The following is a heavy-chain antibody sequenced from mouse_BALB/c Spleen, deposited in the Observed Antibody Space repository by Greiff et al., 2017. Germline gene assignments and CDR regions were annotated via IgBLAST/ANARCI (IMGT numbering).Heavy chain of an antibody. CDR1: GFTFSSFG. V-gene: IGHV5-17*02. Sequence: EVQRVESGGDLVKPGGSRKLSCAASGFTFSSFGMHWVRQAPEKGLEWVAYISSGSSTIYYADTVKGRFTISRDNPKNTLFLQMTSLRSEDTAMYYCARGYDYFDYWGQGTTLTVSS. D-gene: IGHD2-2*01. CDR2: ISSGSSTI. J-gene: IGHJ2*01. CDR3: ARGYDYFDY.